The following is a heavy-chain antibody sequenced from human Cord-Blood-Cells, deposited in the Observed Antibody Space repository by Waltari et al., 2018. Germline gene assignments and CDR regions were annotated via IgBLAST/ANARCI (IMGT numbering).Heavy chain of an antibody. CDR2: INHSGST. D-gene: IGHD3-22*01. CDR1: GGSFSGYY. J-gene: IGHJ6*02. Sequence: QVQLQQWGAGLLKPSETLSLTCAVYGGSFSGYYWSWIRHPPGKGPEWIGEINHSGSTNYNPSLKSRVTISVDTSKNQFSLKLSSVTAADTAVYYCAREGGRNYYDSSGYYYYYGMDVWGQGTTVTVSS. V-gene: IGHV4-34*01. CDR3: AREGGRNYYDSSGYYYYYGMDV.